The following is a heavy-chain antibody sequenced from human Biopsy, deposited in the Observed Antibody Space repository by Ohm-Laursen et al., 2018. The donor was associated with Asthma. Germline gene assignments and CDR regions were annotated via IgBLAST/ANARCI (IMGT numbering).Heavy chain of an antibody. D-gene: IGHD4-17*01. CDR2: ISYDGSDK. V-gene: IGHV3-30*18. CDR1: GFTYSNFG. Sequence: SLRLSCAASGFTYSNFGSHWVRQAPAKRLAWVAGISYDGSDKYYADSVKGGYTISRDNSKNTLYLQMNSQRAEDKAVYYCAKGHGDYVFPYFQHWGQGTLVTVSS. CDR3: AKGHGDYVFPYFQH. J-gene: IGHJ1*01.